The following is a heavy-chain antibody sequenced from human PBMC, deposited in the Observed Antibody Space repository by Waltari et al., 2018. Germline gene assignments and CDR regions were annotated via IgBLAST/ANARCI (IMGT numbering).Heavy chain of an antibody. J-gene: IGHJ5*02. D-gene: IGHD6-19*01. CDR1: GYTFTSYD. V-gene: IGHV1-8*03. Sequence: QVQLVQSGAEVKKPGASVKVSCKASGYTFTSYDINWVRQATGQGLARMGWRKPNGVNTCYAQKYQGRVTSNRNTSRSTAYMEVGSLRSEDTAVEIRARGVAVAGVYGFDPWGQGTLVTVSS. CDR3: ARGVAVAGVYGFDP. CDR2: RKPNGVNT.